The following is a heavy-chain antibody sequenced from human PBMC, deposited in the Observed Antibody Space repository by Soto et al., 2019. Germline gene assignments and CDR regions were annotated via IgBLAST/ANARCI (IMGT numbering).Heavy chain of an antibody. Sequence: SETLSLTCAVYGGSVSGYYRSWIRQPPGKGLEWIGEINHSGSTNYNPSLKSRVTISVDTSKNQFSLKLSSVTAADTAVYYCARGGSSWYSYNWFDPWGQGTLVTVSS. D-gene: IGHD6-13*01. CDR2: INHSGST. CDR3: ARGGSSWYSYNWFDP. CDR1: GGSVSGYY. J-gene: IGHJ5*02. V-gene: IGHV4-34*01.